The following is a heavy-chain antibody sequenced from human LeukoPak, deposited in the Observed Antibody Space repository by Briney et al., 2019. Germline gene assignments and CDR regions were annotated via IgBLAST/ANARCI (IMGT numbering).Heavy chain of an antibody. CDR2: ISYDGSNK. CDR3: ARDRDI. CDR1: GFTFSSYA. V-gene: IGHV3-30-3*01. J-gene: IGHJ3*02. Sequence: GGSLRLSCAASGFTFSSYAMHWVRQAPGKGLEWVAVISYDGSNKYYADSVKGRFTISRDNSKNTLYLQMSSLRAEDTAAYYCARDRDIWGQGTMVAVSS.